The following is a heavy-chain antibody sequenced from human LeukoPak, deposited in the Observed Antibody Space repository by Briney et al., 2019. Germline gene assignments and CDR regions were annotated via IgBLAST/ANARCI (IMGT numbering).Heavy chain of an antibody. CDR2: IYYSGST. V-gene: IGHV4-39*01. J-gene: IGHJ5*02. CDR1: GGSISSSSTYY. Sequence: SETLSLTCTVSGGSISSSSTYYWGWIRQPPGKGLEWIGSIYYSGSTYYNPSLKSRVTISVDTSKNQFSLKLSSVTAADTAVYYCARQWSGSYGGDWFDPWGQGTLVTVSS. D-gene: IGHD1-26*01. CDR3: ARQWSGSYGGDWFDP.